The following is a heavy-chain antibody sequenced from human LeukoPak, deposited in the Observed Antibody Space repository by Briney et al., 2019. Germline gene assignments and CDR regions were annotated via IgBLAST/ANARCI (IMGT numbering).Heavy chain of an antibody. CDR2: INTNTGNP. J-gene: IGHJ6*03. CDR3: ARDREVAGTFFDYMDV. V-gene: IGHV7-4-1*02. D-gene: IGHD6-19*01. Sequence: VASVKVSCKASGYTFTSYAMNWVRQAPGQGLEWMGWINTNTGNPTYAQGFTGRFVFSLDTSVSTAYLQISSLKAEDTAVYYCARDREVAGTFFDYMDVWGKGTTVTVSS. CDR1: GYTFTSYA.